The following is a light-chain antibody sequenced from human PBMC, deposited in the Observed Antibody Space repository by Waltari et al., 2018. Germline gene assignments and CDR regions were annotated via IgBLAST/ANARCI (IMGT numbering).Light chain of an antibody. CDR3: QAWDSNTVI. V-gene: IGLV3-1*01. CDR2: QDT. CDR1: KLENKY. J-gene: IGLJ2*01. Sequence: SYELTQAPSVSVSPGQTASITCSGEKLENKYVYWYQQKAGQSPVLVIHQDTKRPSGIPGRFSGSNSGNTATLTISGTQAVDEADYYCQAWDSNTVIVGGGTKLTVL.